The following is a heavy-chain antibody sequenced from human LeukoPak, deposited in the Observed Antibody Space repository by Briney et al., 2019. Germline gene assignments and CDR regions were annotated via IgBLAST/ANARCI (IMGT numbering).Heavy chain of an antibody. V-gene: IGHV5-51*01. D-gene: IGHD2-2*01. J-gene: IGHJ4*02. CDR2: IYPGDSDT. CDR1: GYSFTSNW. Sequence: GESLKIFCKGSGYSFTSNWIGWVRQMPGKGLDWMGIIYPGDSDTRYSPSFQGQVTISADKSISTAYLQWSSLKASDTGMYYCARASTAANDYWGQGTLVTVSS. CDR3: ARASTAANDY.